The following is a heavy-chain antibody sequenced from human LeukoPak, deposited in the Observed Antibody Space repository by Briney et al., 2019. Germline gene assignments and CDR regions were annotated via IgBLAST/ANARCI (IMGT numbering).Heavy chain of an antibody. Sequence: GESWKFSCQVSGYSFISYWSGWLGQPPGRGLGWRGMVFPADSDTTSSPSIQSQVTITSDNSTSTAFLEWNSLNPSHTAVYHCATLDAYTGLQTGAVHNYHMDVWGKGTTVIVSS. CDR3: ATLDAYTGLQTGAVHNYHMDV. J-gene: IGHJ6*03. CDR2: VFPADSDT. V-gene: IGHV5-51*01. CDR1: GYSFISYW. D-gene: IGHD3-16*01.